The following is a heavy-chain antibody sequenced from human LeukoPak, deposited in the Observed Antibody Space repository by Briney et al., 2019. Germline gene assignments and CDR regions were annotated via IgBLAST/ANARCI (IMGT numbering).Heavy chain of an antibody. J-gene: IGHJ4*02. D-gene: IGHD3-22*01. CDR2: IYYSGST. CDR1: GGFISSYY. V-gene: IGHV4-59*01. Sequence: PSETLSLTCTLSGGFISSYYWSWIRPPPGNGLEWIGYIYYSGSTNYNPSLKSRVTISVDASTNQFALKLSSVTAADTAVYYCARDDYYYASSGYYYWGQGTLVTVSS. CDR3: ARDDYYYASSGYYY.